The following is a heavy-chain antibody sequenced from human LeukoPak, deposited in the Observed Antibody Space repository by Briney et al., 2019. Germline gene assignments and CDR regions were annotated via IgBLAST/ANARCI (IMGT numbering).Heavy chain of an antibody. V-gene: IGHV3-7*01. CDR2: IKQDGSEK. CDR1: GFTFSSYW. D-gene: IGHD3-22*01. CDR3: ARDRVVITTLLDYYYYYGMDV. J-gene: IGHJ6*02. Sequence: PGGSLRLSCAASGFTFSSYWMSWVRQAPGKGLEWVANIKQDGSEKYYVDSVKGRFTISRDNAKNSLYLQMNSLRAEDTAVYYCARDRVVITTLLDYYYYYGMDVWGQGTTVTVSS.